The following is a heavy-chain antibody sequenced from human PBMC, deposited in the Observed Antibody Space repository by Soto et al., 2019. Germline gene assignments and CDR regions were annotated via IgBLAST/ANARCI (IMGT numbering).Heavy chain of an antibody. CDR2: IWYDGSNK. CDR3: ARDPSPTYYYDSSGYSNWFDP. J-gene: IGHJ5*02. V-gene: IGHV3-33*01. D-gene: IGHD3-22*01. Sequence: GGSLRLSCAASGFTFSSYGIHWVRQAPGKGLEWVAVIWYDGSNKYYADSVKGRFTISRDNSKNTLYLQMNSLRAEDTAVYYCARDPSPTYYYDSSGYSNWFDPWGQGTLVTVSS. CDR1: GFTFSSYG.